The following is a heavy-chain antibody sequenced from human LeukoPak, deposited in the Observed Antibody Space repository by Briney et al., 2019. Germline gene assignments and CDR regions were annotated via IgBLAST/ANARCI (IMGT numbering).Heavy chain of an antibody. V-gene: IGHV4-39*07. J-gene: IGHJ6*03. CDR1: SGSISTSNYY. CDR3: AKNLRLESYYYYYMDV. CDR2: IFYSGST. Sequence: SETLSLTCTVSSGSISTSNYYWGWVRQPPGKALEWIGNIFYSGSTYYSPSLKSRVTISLDTSRNQFSLKLNSVTAADTAVYYCAKNLRLESYYYYYMDVWGKGTTVTVSS. D-gene: IGHD3-3*01.